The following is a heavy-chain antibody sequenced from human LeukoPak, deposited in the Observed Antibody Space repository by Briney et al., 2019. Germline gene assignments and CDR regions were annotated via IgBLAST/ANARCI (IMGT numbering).Heavy chain of an antibody. CDR2: TIPLFGTT. CDR1: GRSFTTYA. Sequence: SVKVSCKASGRSFTTYAISWVRQAPGEGLEWMGGTIPLFGTTKYAQKFQDRVTITTDDSVSTAYMELSSLTSEDTTLYYCARGTWSDVGYYYYYYMDVWGKGTTVTVSS. CDR3: ARGTWSDVGYYYYYYMDV. V-gene: IGHV1-69*05. J-gene: IGHJ6*03. D-gene: IGHD1-1*01.